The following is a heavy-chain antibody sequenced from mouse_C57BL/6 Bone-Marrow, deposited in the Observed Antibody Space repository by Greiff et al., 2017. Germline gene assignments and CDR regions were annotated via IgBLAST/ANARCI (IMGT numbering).Heavy chain of an antibody. CDR2: ISNGGGST. J-gene: IGHJ2*01. V-gene: IGHV5-12*01. CDR3: ARHEYDGYYGY. CDR1: GFTFSDYY. Sequence: EVQLVESGGGLVQPGGSLKLSCAASGFTFSDYYMYWVRQTPEKRLEWVAYISNGGGSTYYPDTVKGRFTISRDNAKNTLYLQMSRLKSEDTAMYYCARHEYDGYYGYWGQGTTLTVSS. D-gene: IGHD2-3*01.